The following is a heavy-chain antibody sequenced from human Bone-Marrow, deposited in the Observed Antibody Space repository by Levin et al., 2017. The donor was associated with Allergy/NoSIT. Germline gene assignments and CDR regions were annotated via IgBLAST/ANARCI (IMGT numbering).Heavy chain of an antibody. J-gene: IGHJ6*02. Sequence: GESLKISCTVSGFTFSSFGMSWVRQAGGKGLEWVSRIGGSGGSTSYADSVKGRFTIARDNSKNTLYLQLNSLRVEDTAKYYCARMSSSWYSGGMDVWGQGTMVTVS. CDR3: ARMSSSWYSGGMDV. D-gene: IGHD6-13*01. V-gene: IGHV3-23*01. CDR1: GFTFSSFG. CDR2: IGGSGGST.